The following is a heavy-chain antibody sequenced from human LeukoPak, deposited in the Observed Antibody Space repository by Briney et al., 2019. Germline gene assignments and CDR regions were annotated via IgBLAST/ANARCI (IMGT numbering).Heavy chain of an antibody. V-gene: IGHV4-30-2*01. CDR2: IYHSGST. J-gene: IGHJ4*02. D-gene: IGHD5-18*01. CDR1: GGSISSGGYS. CDR3: ARKFVDTAMVEYYFDY. Sequence: SETLSLTCAVSGGSISSGGYSWSWIRQPPGKGLEWIGYIYHSGSTYYNPSLKSRVTISVDRSKNQFSLKLSSVTAADTAVYYCARKFVDTAMVEYYFDYWGQGTLVTVSS.